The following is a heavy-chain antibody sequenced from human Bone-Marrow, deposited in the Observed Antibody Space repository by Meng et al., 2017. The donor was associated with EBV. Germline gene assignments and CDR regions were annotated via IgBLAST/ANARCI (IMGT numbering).Heavy chain of an antibody. Sequence: QGRVQGGGPGGGGPGGPVSLTCTVPGASVSGGTYHWSWIRQPPGKELEWIGYIYDGGTTIYNPSLKSRVTILVDASKNQFSLKLSSVTTADTAVYYCAKSRSSTPGVVDYWGQGTLVTVSS. J-gene: IGHJ4*02. CDR1: GASVSGGTYH. D-gene: IGHD3-10*01. CDR3: AKSRSSTPGVVDY. V-gene: IGHV4-61*01. CDR2: IYDGGTT.